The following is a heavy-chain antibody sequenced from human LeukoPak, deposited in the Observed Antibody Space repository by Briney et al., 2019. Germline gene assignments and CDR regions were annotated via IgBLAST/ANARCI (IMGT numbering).Heavy chain of an antibody. Sequence: GGSLRLSCAASGFTFSSYWMNWGRQAPGKGLELVANIKPDGSEKYYVDSVKGRCTISRDNAKNSLYLQMNSLRAEDTAVYYCFGIFWGQGTLVTVSS. CDR2: IKPDGSEK. D-gene: IGHD1-14*01. CDR1: GFTFSSYW. V-gene: IGHV3-7*01. CDR3: FGIF. J-gene: IGHJ4*02.